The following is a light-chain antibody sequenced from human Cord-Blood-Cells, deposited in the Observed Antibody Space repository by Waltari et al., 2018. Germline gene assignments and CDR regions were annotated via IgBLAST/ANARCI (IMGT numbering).Light chain of an antibody. Sequence: EIVMTQSPATLSVSPGERATLSCRASQSVSSNLSWYQQKPGQAPRLLIYGASTRATGIPARFSGSGYGTEFTLTISSLQSEDFAVYDCQQYNNWPPYSFGQGTKLEIK. CDR2: GAS. V-gene: IGKV3-15*01. CDR1: QSVSSN. CDR3: QQYNNWPPYS. J-gene: IGKJ2*03.